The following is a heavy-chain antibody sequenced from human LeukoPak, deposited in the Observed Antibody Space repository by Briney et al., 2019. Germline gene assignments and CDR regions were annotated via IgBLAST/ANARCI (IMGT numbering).Heavy chain of an antibody. CDR3: ARDQSPNYYGSGSYSNWFDP. Sequence: PSETLSLTCTVSGDSISSYYWSWIRQPAGKGLEWIGRIYPSGNTNYNPSLKSRVTMSVDTSKNQFSLRVISVTAADTAVYYCARDQSPNYYGSGSYSNWFDPWGQGTLVTVSS. D-gene: IGHD3-10*01. CDR2: IYPSGNT. CDR1: GDSISSYY. V-gene: IGHV4-4*07. J-gene: IGHJ5*02.